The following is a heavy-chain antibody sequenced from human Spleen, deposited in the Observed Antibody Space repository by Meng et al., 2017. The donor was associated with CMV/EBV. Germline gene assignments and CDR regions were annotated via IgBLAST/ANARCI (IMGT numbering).Heavy chain of an antibody. V-gene: IGHV3-53*01. CDR2: IYGDGRT. D-gene: IGHD1-26*01. CDR3: ARELPATWEPFDY. Sequence: GGSLRLSCAASGFTVSSDYMAWVRQAPGKGLEWVSGIYGDGRTYYADFVKGRFTISRDDAKSSLYLDMSSLRADDTAVYYCARELPATWEPFDYWGRGTLVTVSS. CDR1: GFTVSSDY. J-gene: IGHJ4*02.